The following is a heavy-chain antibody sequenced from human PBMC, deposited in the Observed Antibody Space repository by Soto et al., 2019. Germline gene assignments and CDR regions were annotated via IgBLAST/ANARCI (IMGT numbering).Heavy chain of an antibody. V-gene: IGHV3-30*18. CDR1: GFTFSSYG. J-gene: IGHJ6*02. Sequence: QVQLVESGGGVVQPGRSLRLSCAASGFTFSSYGMHWVRQAPGKGLEWVAVISYDGSNKYYADSVKGRFTISRDNSKNTLYLQMNSMRAEDTALYYCAKDPARYYDFWSGSVYGMDVWGQGTTVTVS. CDR3: AKDPARYYDFWSGSVYGMDV. D-gene: IGHD3-3*01. CDR2: ISYDGSNK.